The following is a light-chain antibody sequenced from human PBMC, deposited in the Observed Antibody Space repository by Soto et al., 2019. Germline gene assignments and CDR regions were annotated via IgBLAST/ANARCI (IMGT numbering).Light chain of an antibody. V-gene: IGLV2-14*03. Sequence: QSVLTQPASVSGSPGQSITISCTGTSSDVGNYNYVSWYQHHPGKAPKLMIYDVSNRPSGVSNRFSGSKSGNTASLTISGLQAEDEADYYCSSFTGSSYGFGTGTKVTVL. CDR1: SSDVGNYNY. CDR2: DVS. J-gene: IGLJ1*01. CDR3: SSFTGSSYG.